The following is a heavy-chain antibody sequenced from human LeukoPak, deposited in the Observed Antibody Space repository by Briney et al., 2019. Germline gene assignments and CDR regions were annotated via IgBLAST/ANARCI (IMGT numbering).Heavy chain of an antibody. D-gene: IGHD3-22*01. Sequence: ASVKVSCKASGYTFTSYYMHWVRQAPGQGLEWMGIINPSGGSTSYAQKFQGRVTMTRDMSTSTVYMELSSLRSEDTAVYYCATSEDTMIVVGALGYWGQGTLVTVSS. CDR3: ATSEDTMIVVGALGY. CDR2: INPSGGST. V-gene: IGHV1-46*01. CDR1: GYTFTSYY. J-gene: IGHJ4*02.